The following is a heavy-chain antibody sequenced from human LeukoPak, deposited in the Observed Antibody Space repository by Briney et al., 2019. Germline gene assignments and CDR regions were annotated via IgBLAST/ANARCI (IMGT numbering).Heavy chain of an antibody. CDR2: FNPEDGKV. Sequence: ASVKVSCKVSGYNLNELSIHWVRQAPGKGREWMGGFNPEDGKVVYSQNFQGRVIMTQDTSTDTGYMELSSLPSEGTAVYYFATDLPLDRDYSRWYFDLWGRGTLLTVSS. J-gene: IGHJ2*01. CDR3: ATDLPLDRDYSRWYFDL. CDR1: GYNLNELS. V-gene: IGHV1-24*01. D-gene: IGHD2-15*01.